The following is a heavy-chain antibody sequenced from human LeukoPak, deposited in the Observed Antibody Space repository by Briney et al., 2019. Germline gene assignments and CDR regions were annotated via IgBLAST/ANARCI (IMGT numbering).Heavy chain of an antibody. CDR2: VSSGSSYI. CDR3: ARDRGAYSYYYNGVDV. V-gene: IGHV3-21*01. J-gene: IGHJ6*02. Sequence: GGSLRLSCAASGFTFSSYSMNWVRQAPGKGLEWVSSVSSGSSYIYYADSVKGRFTISRDNAKTSLYLQMNSLRAEDTAVYYCARDRGAYSYYYNGVDVWGRGTTVTVSS. CDR1: GFTFSSYS. D-gene: IGHD3-10*01.